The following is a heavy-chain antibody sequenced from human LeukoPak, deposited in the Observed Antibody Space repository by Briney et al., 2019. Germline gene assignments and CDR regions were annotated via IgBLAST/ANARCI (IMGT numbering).Heavy chain of an antibody. CDR3: AKDINYGGNSGWDY. CDR1: GFTFSDYY. D-gene: IGHD4-23*01. V-gene: IGHV3-11*01. J-gene: IGHJ4*02. Sequence: GGSLRLSCAASGFTFSDYYMSWIRQAPGKGLEWVSYISSSGSTIYYADSVKGRFTISRDNSKNSLYLQMNSLRAEDTALYYCAKDINYGGNSGWDYWGQGTLVTVSS. CDR2: ISSSGSTI.